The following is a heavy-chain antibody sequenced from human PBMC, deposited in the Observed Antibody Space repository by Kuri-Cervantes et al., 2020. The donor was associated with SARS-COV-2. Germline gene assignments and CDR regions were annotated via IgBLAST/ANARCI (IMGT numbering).Heavy chain of an antibody. Sequence: GSLKISCAASGFIFSSYWMSWVRQAPGKGLVWVSGINPDGSYTNNAVSVKGRLTLYRDNAKNMLFLQMNSLRAEDTAVYYCAKEATVVPSAEGFDYWGQGTLVTVSS. CDR3: AKEATVVPSAEGFDY. CDR2: INPDGSYT. CDR1: GFIFSSYW. V-gene: IGHV3-74*01. D-gene: IGHD2-2*01. J-gene: IGHJ4*02.